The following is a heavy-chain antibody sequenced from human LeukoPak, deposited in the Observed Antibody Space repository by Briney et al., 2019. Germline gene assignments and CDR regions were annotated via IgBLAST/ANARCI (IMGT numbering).Heavy chain of an antibody. Sequence: GTLSLTCAVSGGSISSSNWWSWVRQLPGKRLEWVAYVSGSGSTVYYADSVKGRFTVSRDNGKSSLYLQMNSLRVEDTALYYCVRQFASWGQGTLVTVSS. V-gene: IGHV3-48*01. J-gene: IGHJ4*02. CDR2: VSGSGSTV. CDR1: GGSISSSN. CDR3: VRQFAS.